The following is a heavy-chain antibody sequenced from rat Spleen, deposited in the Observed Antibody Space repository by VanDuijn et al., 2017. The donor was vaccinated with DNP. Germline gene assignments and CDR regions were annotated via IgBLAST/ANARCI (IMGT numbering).Heavy chain of an antibody. CDR3: AKPASYGGYWFAY. Sequence: EVQLVESGGDLVQPGRSLKLSCAASGFTFSNYGMAWVRQAPTKGLEWVASISTGGGNTYYRDSVKGRFTISRDNAKSTLYLQMDSLRSEDTATYYCAKPASYGGYWFAYWGQGTLVTVSS. CDR2: ISTGGGNT. CDR1: GFTFSNYG. V-gene: IGHV5S13*01. D-gene: IGHD1-11*01. J-gene: IGHJ3*01.